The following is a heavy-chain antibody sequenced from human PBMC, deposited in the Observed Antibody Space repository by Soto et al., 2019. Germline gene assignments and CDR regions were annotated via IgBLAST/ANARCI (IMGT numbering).Heavy chain of an antibody. J-gene: IGHJ4*02. CDR1: GGSISSSSYY. V-gene: IGHV4-39*01. D-gene: IGHD6-6*01. CDR2: IHYSGST. Sequence: QLQLQESGPGLVKPSETLSLTCTVSGGSISSSSYYWGWIRQPPGKGLEWIGSIHYSGSTYYNPSLKGRVTISVDTSRNQFSLELSAVTAADAAVYYCARRAAQVDYWGQGTLVTVSS. CDR3: ARRAAQVDY.